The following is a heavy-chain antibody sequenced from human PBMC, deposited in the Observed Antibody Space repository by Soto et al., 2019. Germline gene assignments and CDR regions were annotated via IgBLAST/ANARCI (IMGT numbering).Heavy chain of an antibody. J-gene: IGHJ4*02. CDR3: ARTRYLAMLGDY. V-gene: IGHV3-30-3*01. CDR2: ISYDGSNK. D-gene: IGHD2-2*01. CDR1: GFTFSSYA. Sequence: QVQLVESGGGVVQPGRSLRLSCAASGFTFSSYAMHWVRQAPGKGLEWVAVISYDGSNKYYADSVKGRFTISRDNSKNTLYLQMNSLRAEDTAVYYCARTRYLAMLGDYWGQGTLVTVSS.